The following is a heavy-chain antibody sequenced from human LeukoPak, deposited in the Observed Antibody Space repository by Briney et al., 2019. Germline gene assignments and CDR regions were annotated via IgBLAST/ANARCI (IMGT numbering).Heavy chain of an antibody. CDR2: INGGGGNT. J-gene: IGHJ5*02. V-gene: IGHV3-23*01. CDR3: AKDRSGSFPNWFDP. D-gene: IGHD3-10*01. CDR1: GFTFSSYA. Sequence: GGSLRLSCAASGFTFSSYAMTWVRQAPGKGLEWVSAINGGGGNTYYTNSVKGRFTISRDNSKNTLYLQMYSLRAEDTAVYYCAKDRSGSFPNWFDPWGQGTLVTVSS.